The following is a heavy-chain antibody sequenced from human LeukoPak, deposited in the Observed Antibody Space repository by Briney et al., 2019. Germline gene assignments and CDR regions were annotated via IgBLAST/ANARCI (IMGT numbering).Heavy chain of an antibody. J-gene: IGHJ4*02. CDR1: GGTFSSYA. V-gene: IGHV1-18*01. CDR2: ISAYNGNT. D-gene: IGHD3-3*01. CDR3: ARDHKPYDFWSGADPFDY. Sequence: ASVKVSCKASGGTFSSYAISWVRQAPGQGLEWMGWISAYNGNTNYAQKLQGRVTMTTDTSTSTAYMELRSLRSDDTAVYYCARDHKPYDFWSGADPFDYWGQGTLVTVSS.